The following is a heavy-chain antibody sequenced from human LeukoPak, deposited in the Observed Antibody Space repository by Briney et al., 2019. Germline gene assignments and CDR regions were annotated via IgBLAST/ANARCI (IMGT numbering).Heavy chain of an antibody. CDR1: GFTFSDFW. V-gene: IGHV3-7*03. D-gene: IGHD1-26*01. Sequence: GGSLRLSCAGSGFTFSDFWMTWVRQTPGKGLEWVANIKEDGTEKNLVDSVKGRFTISRDNSKNTLYLQMNSLRAEDTAVYYCAKDRGNRGIVGATLDYWGQGTLVTVSS. CDR3: AKDRGNRGIVGATLDY. CDR2: IKEDGTEK. J-gene: IGHJ4*02.